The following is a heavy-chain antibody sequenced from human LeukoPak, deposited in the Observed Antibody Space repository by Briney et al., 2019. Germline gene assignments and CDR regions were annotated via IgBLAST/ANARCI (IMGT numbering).Heavy chain of an antibody. CDR3: AREGGGYYDSSGYMPFGY. D-gene: IGHD3-22*01. CDR1: GVSISSYY. CDR2: IYTSGST. V-gene: IGHV4-4*07. Sequence: PSETLSLTCTVSGVSISSYYWSWIRQPAGEGLEWIGRIYTSGSTNYNPSLKSRVTMSVDTSKNPFSLKLSFVTAADTAVYYCAREGGGYYDSSGYMPFGYWGQGTLVTVSS. J-gene: IGHJ4*02.